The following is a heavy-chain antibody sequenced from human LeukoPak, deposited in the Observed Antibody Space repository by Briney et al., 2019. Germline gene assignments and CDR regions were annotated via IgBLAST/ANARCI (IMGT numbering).Heavy chain of an antibody. Sequence: GGSLRLSCAASGFTFSSYGMHWVRQAPGKGLEWVAVISYDGSNRYYADSVKGRFTISRDNSKNTLYLQMNSLRAEDTAVYYCAKDSWGSGGGQGTLVTVSS. D-gene: IGHD7-27*01. V-gene: IGHV3-30*18. CDR1: GFTFSSYG. J-gene: IGHJ4*02. CDR2: ISYDGSNR. CDR3: AKDSWGSG.